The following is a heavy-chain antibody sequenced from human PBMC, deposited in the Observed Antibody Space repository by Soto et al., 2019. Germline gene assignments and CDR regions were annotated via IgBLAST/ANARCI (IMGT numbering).Heavy chain of an antibody. J-gene: IGHJ4*01. D-gene: IGHD3-22*01. CDR2: INHSGST. CDR1: GGSFSGYY. Sequence: SETLSLTCAVYGGSFSGYYWSWIRQPPGKGLEWIGEINHSGSTNYNPSLKSRVTISVDTSKNQFSLKLSSVTAADTAVYYCTTDSYSPMTVVRFDYWGHGTLVTVSS. CDR3: TTDSYSPMTVVRFDY. V-gene: IGHV4-34*01.